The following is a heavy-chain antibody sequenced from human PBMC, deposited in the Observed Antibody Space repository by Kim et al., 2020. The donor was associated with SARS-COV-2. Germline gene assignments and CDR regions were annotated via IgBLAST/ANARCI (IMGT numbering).Heavy chain of an antibody. CDR3: AALKLENDY. J-gene: IGHJ4*02. CDR2: GRT. Sequence: GRTSYNPSLKVRVTISVDTSKTQFSLKLSSVTAADTAVYYCAALKLENDYWGQGTLVTVSS. D-gene: IGHD1-1*01. V-gene: IGHV4-30-2*05.